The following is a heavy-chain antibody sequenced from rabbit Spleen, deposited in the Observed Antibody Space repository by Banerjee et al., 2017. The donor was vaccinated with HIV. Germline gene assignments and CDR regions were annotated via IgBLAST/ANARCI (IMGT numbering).Heavy chain of an antibody. Sequence: QEQLVESGGGLVQPEGSLTLTCKASGVSLSDKDVMCWVRQAPGKGLEWIASIDSDHGDITYYANWAKGRFTISKTSSTTVTLQMTSVTAADTATYFCARNYVNAFDPWGPGTLVTVS. D-gene: IGHD1-1*01. CDR3: ARNYVNAFDP. CDR1: GVSLSDKDV. V-gene: IGHV1S45*01. J-gene: IGHJ2*01. CDR2: IDSDHGDIT.